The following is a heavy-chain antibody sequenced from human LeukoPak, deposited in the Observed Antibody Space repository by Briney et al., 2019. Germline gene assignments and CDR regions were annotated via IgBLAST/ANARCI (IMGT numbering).Heavy chain of an antibody. J-gene: IGHJ4*02. CDR2: IRSIVTSI. V-gene: IGHV3-48*03. CDR3: ARGISSSYHRHFDY. Sequence: GGSLRLSCAASGFTFSSYAMSWVRQAPGKGLEWVSLIRSIVTSIDYVDSVKGRFTISRDNAKNSLYLQMDSLRAEDTAVYYCARGISSSYHRHFDYWGQGSLVTVSS. CDR1: GFTFSSYA. D-gene: IGHD6-13*01.